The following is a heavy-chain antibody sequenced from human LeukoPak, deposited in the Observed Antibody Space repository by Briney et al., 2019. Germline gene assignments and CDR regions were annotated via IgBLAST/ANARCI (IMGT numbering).Heavy chain of an antibody. CDR3: AKVRYGETAYYFDY. V-gene: IGHV3-33*06. J-gene: IGHJ4*02. CDR1: GFTFSSYG. CDR2: IWYDGSNK. Sequence: GGSLGLSCAASGFTFSSYGMHWVRQAPGKGLEWVAVIWYDGSNKYYADSVKGRFTISRDNSKNTLYLQMNSLRAEDTAVYYCAKVRYGETAYYFDYWGQGTLVTVSS. D-gene: IGHD1-1*01.